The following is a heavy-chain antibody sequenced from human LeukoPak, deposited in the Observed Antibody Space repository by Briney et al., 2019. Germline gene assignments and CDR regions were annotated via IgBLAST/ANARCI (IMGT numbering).Heavy chain of an antibody. V-gene: IGHV4-39*07. J-gene: IGHJ4*02. Sequence: SETLSLTCTVSGGSISSSSYFWGWIRQPPGKGLDWIGSIYKNGDTYYKPSLKSRVSISIDASSNQFSLKVRSMTAADTAVYYCAGYSYYYDSSGYYTLESLYYFDYWGQGTLVTVSS. D-gene: IGHD3-22*01. CDR2: IYKNGDT. CDR3: AGYSYYYDSSGYYTLESLYYFDY. CDR1: GGSISSSSYF.